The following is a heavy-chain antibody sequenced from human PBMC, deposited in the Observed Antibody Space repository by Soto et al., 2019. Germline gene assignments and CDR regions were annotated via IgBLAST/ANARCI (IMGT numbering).Heavy chain of an antibody. CDR1: GFTFSSYG. CDR3: ANDRSSSWFNSFDY. CDR2: ISYDGSNK. J-gene: IGHJ4*02. Sequence: QVQLVESGGGVVQPGRSLRLSCAASGFTFSSYGMHVVRQAPGKGLEWVAVISYDGSNKYYADSVKGRFTISRDNSKNTLYLQMNSLRAEDTAVYYCANDRSSSWFNSFDYWGQGTLVTVSS. D-gene: IGHD6-13*01. V-gene: IGHV3-30*18.